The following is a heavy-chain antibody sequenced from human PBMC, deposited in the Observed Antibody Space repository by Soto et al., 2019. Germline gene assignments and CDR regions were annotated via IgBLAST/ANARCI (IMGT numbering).Heavy chain of an antibody. V-gene: IGHV3-30-3*01. CDR1: GFTLSSYT. J-gene: IGHJ5*02. D-gene: IGHD2-2*01. Sequence: QVQLVESGGGVVQPGRSLRLSCAASGFTLSSYTIHWVRQAPGKGLEWVAAILYDGSNKYYADSVKGRFTISRDKSKNTLDLQMNSLRVEDTAVYYCARGPDENCRSNSCHRYNWFDPWGQGTLVTVSS. CDR3: ARGPDENCRSNSCHRYNWFDP. CDR2: ILYDGSNK.